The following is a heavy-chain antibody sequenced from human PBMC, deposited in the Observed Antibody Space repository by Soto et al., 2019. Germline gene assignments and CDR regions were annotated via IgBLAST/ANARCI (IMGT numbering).Heavy chain of an antibody. CDR1: GFTFSSYG. Sequence: QVQLVESGGGVVQPGRSLRLSCAASGFTFSSYGMHWVRQAPGKGLELVAVIWYDGSNKYYADSVKGRFTISRDNSKNTLYLQMNSLRAEDTAVYYCARWAIAARDYWGQGTLVTVSS. CDR2: IWYDGSNK. V-gene: IGHV3-33*01. CDR3: ARWAIAARDY. D-gene: IGHD6-13*01. J-gene: IGHJ4*02.